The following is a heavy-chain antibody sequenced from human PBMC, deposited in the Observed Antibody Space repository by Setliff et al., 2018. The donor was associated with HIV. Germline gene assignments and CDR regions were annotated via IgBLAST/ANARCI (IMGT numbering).Heavy chain of an antibody. V-gene: IGHV3-23*01. Sequence: GGSLRLSCAASGFTFSNYAMSWARQAPGEGLEWVSAILSTGERTFYADSVKGRFTISRDNSKNTVYLQMNSLRAEDTAEYYCAKELAASGLRYFDSWGRGILVTVSS. D-gene: IGHD3-16*02. CDR3: AKELAASGLRYFDS. CDR2: ILSTGERT. J-gene: IGHJ4*02. CDR1: GFTFSNYA.